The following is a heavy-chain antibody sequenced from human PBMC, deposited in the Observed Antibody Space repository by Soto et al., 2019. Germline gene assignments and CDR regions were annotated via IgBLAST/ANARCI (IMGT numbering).Heavy chain of an antibody. CDR3: ARDKSPYSSGWHNRHFDY. Sequence: QVQLVESGGGVVQPGRSLRLSCAASGFTFSSYAMHWVRQAPGKGLEWVAVMSYDGSNKYYADSVKGRFTISRDNSKNTLYLQMNRLRAGDTSVYYCARDKSPYSSGWHNRHFDYWGQGTLVTVSS. CDR2: MSYDGSNK. CDR1: GFTFSSYA. V-gene: IGHV3-30-3*01. D-gene: IGHD6-19*01. J-gene: IGHJ4*02.